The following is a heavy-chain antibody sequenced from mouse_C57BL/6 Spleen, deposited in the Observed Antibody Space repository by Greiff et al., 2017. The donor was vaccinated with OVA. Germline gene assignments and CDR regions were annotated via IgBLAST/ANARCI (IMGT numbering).Heavy chain of an antibody. J-gene: IGHJ4*01. CDR2: IYPRSGNT. D-gene: IGHD2-3*01. V-gene: IGHV1-81*01. CDR1: GYTFTSYG. CDR3: ARRDDGYFAMDY. Sequence: VKLMESGAELARPGASVKLSCKASGYTFTSYGISWVKQRTGQGLEWIGEIYPRSGNTYYNEKFKGKATLTADKSSSTAYMELRSLTSEDSAVYFCARRDDGYFAMDYWGQGTSVTVSS.